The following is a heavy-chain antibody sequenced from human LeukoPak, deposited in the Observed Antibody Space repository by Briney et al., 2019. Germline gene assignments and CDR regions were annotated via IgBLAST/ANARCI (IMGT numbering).Heavy chain of an antibody. D-gene: IGHD1-1*01. CDR1: GFTFSSYG. J-gene: IGHJ4*02. V-gene: IGHV3-30*02. CDR2: IQYSGSDE. Sequence: GGSLRLSCAASGFTFSSYGMHWVRQAPGKGLEWVAFIQYSGSDEHYADSVKGRFTISRDNSKNTLLLQMNSLRAEDTAMYYCAEDQQLQPFHYWGQGPLVTVPP. CDR3: AEDQQLQPFHY.